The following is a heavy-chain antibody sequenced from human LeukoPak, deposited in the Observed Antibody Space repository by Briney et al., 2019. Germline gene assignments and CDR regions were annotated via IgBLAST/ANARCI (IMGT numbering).Heavy chain of an antibody. CDR2: ISGNGGGT. Sequence: PGGSLRLSCAASGFTFSSYGMTWVRQAPGKGLEWVSGISGNGGGTYYADSVKGRFTISRDNSKNTLYLQMNSLRAEDTAVYYCAKRIVVVIDAFDIWGQGTMVTVSS. D-gene: IGHD3-22*01. CDR3: AKRIVVVIDAFDI. CDR1: GFTFSSYG. J-gene: IGHJ3*02. V-gene: IGHV3-23*01.